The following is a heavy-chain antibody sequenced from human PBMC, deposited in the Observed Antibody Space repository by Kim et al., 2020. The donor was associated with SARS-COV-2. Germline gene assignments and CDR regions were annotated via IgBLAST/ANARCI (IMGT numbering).Heavy chain of an antibody. CDR2: INPSGGST. CDR3: AREYCTNGVCYSPGRSPYYYYYGMDV. D-gene: IGHD2-8*01. J-gene: IGHJ6*02. Sequence: ASVKVSCKASGYTFTSYYMHWVRQAPGQGLEWMGIINPSGGSTSYAQKFQGRVTMTRDTSTSTVYMELSSLRSEDTAVYYCAREYCTNGVCYSPGRSPYYYYYGMDVWGQGTTVTVSS. CDR1: GYTFTSYY. V-gene: IGHV1-46*01.